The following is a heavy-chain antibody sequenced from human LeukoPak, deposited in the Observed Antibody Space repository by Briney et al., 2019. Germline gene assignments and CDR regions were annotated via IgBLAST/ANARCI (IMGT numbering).Heavy chain of an antibody. V-gene: IGHV1-18*01. CDR1: GYTFTSYG. Sequence: GASVKVSCKASGYTFTSYGISWVRQAPGQGLEWMGWISAYNGNTNYAQKLQGRVTMTTDTSTSTAYMELRSLRSDDTAVYYCARADVLLWFGELLYYMDVWGKGTTVTISS. CDR3: ARADVLLWFGELLYYMDV. D-gene: IGHD3-10*01. CDR2: ISAYNGNT. J-gene: IGHJ6*03.